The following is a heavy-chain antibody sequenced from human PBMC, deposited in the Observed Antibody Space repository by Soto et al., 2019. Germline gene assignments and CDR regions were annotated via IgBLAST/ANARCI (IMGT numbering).Heavy chain of an antibody. Sequence: QVQLVQSGAEVKKPGASVKVSCKASGYSFTSYGFSWVRQAPGQGLEWMGWISTYNGNTNYALKLQGRVTMTTDTSTSTAYMELRSLRSDDTAVYYCARDPGIAAPGRGLGDYWGQGTLVTVSS. J-gene: IGHJ4*02. CDR2: ISTYNGNT. CDR1: GYSFTSYG. V-gene: IGHV1-18*01. CDR3: ARDPGIAAPGRGLGDY. D-gene: IGHD6-13*01.